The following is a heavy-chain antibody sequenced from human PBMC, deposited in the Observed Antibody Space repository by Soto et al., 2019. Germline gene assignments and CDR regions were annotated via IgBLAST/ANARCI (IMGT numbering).Heavy chain of an antibody. CDR2: ISAYNGNT. CDR1: GYTFTSYG. Sequence: ASVKVSCKASGYTFTSYGISWVRQAPGQGLEWMGWISAYNGNTNYAQKLRGRVTMTTDTSTSTAYIELSSLRSEDTAVYYCARDTIAAAGTLSYWGQGTLVTVSS. D-gene: IGHD6-13*01. J-gene: IGHJ4*02. CDR3: ARDTIAAAGTLSY. V-gene: IGHV1-18*01.